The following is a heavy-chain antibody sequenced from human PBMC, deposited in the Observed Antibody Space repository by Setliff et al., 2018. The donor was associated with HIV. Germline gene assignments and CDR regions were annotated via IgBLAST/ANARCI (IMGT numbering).Heavy chain of an antibody. D-gene: IGHD3-3*01. Sequence: SEILSLTCAVSGVSTSNNNYWWSWVRQPPGKGLEWIGEAYHRGNTNYNPSLKSRVTMSVDKSLNQVSLKLSSVTAADTAVYFCARLDWFSKNFDFWGQGTLVTVSS. CDR2: AYHRGNT. CDR3: ARLDWFSKNFDF. V-gene: IGHV4-4*02. J-gene: IGHJ4*02. CDR1: GVSTSNNNYW.